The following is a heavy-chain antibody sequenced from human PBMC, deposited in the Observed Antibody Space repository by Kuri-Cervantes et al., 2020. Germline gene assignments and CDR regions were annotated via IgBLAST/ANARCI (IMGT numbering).Heavy chain of an antibody. J-gene: IGHJ6*03. V-gene: IGHV3-30-3*01. CDR3: AKGSIAYYYYYMDV. D-gene: IGHD6-6*01. CDR1: GFTFSSYA. CDR2: ISYDGSNK. Sequence: GESLKISCAASGFTFSSYAMHWVRQAPGKGLEWVAVISYDGSNKYYADSVKGRFTISRDNSKNTLYLQMNSLRAEDTAVYYCAKGSIAYYYYYMDVWGKGTTVTVSS.